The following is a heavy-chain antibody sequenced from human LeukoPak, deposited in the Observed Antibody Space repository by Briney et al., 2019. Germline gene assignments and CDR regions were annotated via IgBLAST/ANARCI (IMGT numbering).Heavy chain of an antibody. D-gene: IGHD1-1*01. CDR2: ISWNSDSI. Sequence: GGSLRLSCAASGFTFDDYAMHWVRQAPGKGLEWVSGISWNSDSIGYADSVKGRFTISRDNAKNSLYLQMNSLRAEDTAVYYCARAGRVTGTTSTYYYYMDVWGKGTTVTVSS. CDR1: GFTFDDYA. CDR3: ARAGRVTGTTSTYYYYMDV. V-gene: IGHV3-9*01. J-gene: IGHJ6*03.